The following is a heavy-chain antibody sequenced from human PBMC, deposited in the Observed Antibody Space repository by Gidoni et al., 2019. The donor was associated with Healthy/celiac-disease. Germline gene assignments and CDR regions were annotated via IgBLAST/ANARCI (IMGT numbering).Heavy chain of an antibody. J-gene: IGHJ6*02. Sequence: QVQLVESGGGVVQPGRSLRRSCAASGFTFSSYAMHWVRQAPGKGLGWVAVISYDGSNEYYADSVKGRFTISRDNSKNTLYLQMNSLRAEDTAVYYCARGGTHYYDSSGYGHYYYYGMDVWGQGTTVTVSS. CDR2: ISYDGSNE. CDR1: GFTFSSYA. D-gene: IGHD3-22*01. CDR3: ARGGTHYYDSSGYGHYYYYGMDV. V-gene: IGHV3-30-3*01.